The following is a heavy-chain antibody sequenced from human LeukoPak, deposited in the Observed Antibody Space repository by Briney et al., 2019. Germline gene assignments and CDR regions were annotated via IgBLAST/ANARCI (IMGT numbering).Heavy chain of an antibody. Sequence: ASVKVSCKASGYTLTELSMHWVRQAPGKGLEWMGGFDPEDGETIYAQKFQGRVTMTEDTSTDIGYMELSSLRSEDTAVYYCATEGETTNPVWGQGTLVTVSS. CDR3: ATEGETTNPV. CDR2: FDPEDGET. J-gene: IGHJ4*02. CDR1: GYTLTELS. D-gene: IGHD3-16*01. V-gene: IGHV1-24*01.